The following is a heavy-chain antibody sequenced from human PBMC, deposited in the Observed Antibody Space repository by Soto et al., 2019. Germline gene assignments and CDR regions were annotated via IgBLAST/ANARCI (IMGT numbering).Heavy chain of an antibody. CDR1: GYSFTNND. D-gene: IGHD3-16*01. V-gene: IGHV1-8*01. CDR3: ARMATFGSLNWFDP. CDR2: MNPGSGDT. J-gene: IGHJ5*02. Sequence: ASVKVSCKASGYSFTNNDVSWVRQATGQGLEWMGWMNPGSGDTGYAQKFQGRVTMTRDISIATAYMELSSLRSDDTAIYYCARMATFGSLNWFDPWGQGTLVTSPQ.